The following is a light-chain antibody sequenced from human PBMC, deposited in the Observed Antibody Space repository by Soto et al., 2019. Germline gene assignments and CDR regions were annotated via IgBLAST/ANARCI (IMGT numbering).Light chain of an antibody. CDR1: SSDIGGYNY. CDR3: SSYAGSNMGV. V-gene: IGLV2-8*01. J-gene: IGLJ2*01. Sequence: QSVLTQPPSASGSPGQSVAISCTGTSSDIGGYNYVSWYQIHPGKAPKLMIYEVNKRPSGVPDRFSGSKSGNTASLIVSGLQAEDEADDYCSSYAGSNMGVFGGGTQLTVL. CDR2: EVN.